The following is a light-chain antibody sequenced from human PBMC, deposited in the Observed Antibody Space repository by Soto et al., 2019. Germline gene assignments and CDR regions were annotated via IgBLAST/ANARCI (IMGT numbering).Light chain of an antibody. J-gene: IGLJ3*02. CDR3: ATWDDSLNARGV. Sequence: QSVLTQTPSASGTPGQTVTISCSGSRSNIGNNAVSWYQQFPGTAPKLLIYNNNQRPSGVPDQFSGSKSGTSASLAISGLQSEDEADYYCATWDDSLNARGVFGGGTKVTVL. V-gene: IGLV1-44*01. CDR1: RSNIGNNA. CDR2: NNN.